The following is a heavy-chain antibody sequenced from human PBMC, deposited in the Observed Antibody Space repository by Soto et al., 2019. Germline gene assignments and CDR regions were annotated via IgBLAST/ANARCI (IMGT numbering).Heavy chain of an antibody. Sequence: PSETLSLTCTVSGGSIASSSYYWAWIRQPPGKGLEWIGTIYYSGSTYYNPSLKTRVTISVDTSKNEFSLKLSSVTAADTAVYYCARTMLWFGELLWSFDFWGQGTLVTVSS. CDR1: GGSIASSSYY. CDR2: IYYSGST. V-gene: IGHV4-39*01. D-gene: IGHD3-10*01. J-gene: IGHJ4*02. CDR3: ARTMLWFGELLWSFDF.